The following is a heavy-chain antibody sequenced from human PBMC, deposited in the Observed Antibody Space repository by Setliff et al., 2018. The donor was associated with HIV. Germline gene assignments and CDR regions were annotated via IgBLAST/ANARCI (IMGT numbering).Heavy chain of an antibody. CDR2: IYYSGNT. V-gene: IGHV4-59*08. CDR1: GASIRGHY. CDR3: AGRGRTALDAFDI. Sequence: SETLSLTCSVSGASIRGHYWSWIRQSPGKGLEWIGNIYYSGNTNYNPSFKSRVTISVDTSKNQFSLRVNSVTAADTAVYWCAGRGRTALDAFDIWGQGTMVTVSS. D-gene: IGHD5-18*01. J-gene: IGHJ3*02.